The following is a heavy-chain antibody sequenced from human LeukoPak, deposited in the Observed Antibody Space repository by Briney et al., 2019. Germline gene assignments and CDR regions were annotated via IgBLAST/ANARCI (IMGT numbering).Heavy chain of an antibody. D-gene: IGHD5-18*01. CDR3: AREPRGYSYGSDY. V-gene: IGHV3-21*01. CDR1: GFTFSSYS. CDR2: ISSSSSYI. Sequence: PGGSLRLSCAASGFTFSSYSMSWVRQAPGKGLEWVSSISSSSSYIYYADSVKGRFTISRDNAKNSLYLQMNSLRAEDTAVYYCAREPRGYSYGSDYWGQGTLVTVSS. J-gene: IGHJ4*02.